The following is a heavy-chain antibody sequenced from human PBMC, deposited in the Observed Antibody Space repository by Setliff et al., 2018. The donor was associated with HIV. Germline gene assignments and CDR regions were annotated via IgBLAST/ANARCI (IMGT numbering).Heavy chain of an antibody. D-gene: IGHD4-17*01. CDR3: ARDLKYPRYGDLDY. V-gene: IGHV1-18*01. CDR2: ISAYNGNT. Sequence: ASVKVSCKASGYTFTSYGISWVRQAPGQGLEWMGWISAYNGNTNYAQKLQGRVTVTTDTSTSTAYMELRSLRSDDTAVYYCARDLKYPRYGDLDYWGQGTLVTVSS. J-gene: IGHJ4*02. CDR1: GYTFTSYG.